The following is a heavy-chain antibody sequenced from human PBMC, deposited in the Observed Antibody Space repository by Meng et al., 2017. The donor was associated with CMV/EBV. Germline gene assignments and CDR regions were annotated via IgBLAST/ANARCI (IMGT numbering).Heavy chain of an antibody. CDR1: AW. J-gene: IGHJ4*02. V-gene: IGHV3-15*01. CDR3: TTDSLWGYYYDSSGYYRVDY. Sequence: AWISGVRQAPGKGLEWVGRIKSKTDGGTTAYAAPVKGRFTISRDDSKNTLYLQMNSLKTEDTAVYYCTTDSLWGYYYDSSGYYRVDYWGQGTLVTVSS. D-gene: IGHD3-22*01. CDR2: IKSKTDGGTT.